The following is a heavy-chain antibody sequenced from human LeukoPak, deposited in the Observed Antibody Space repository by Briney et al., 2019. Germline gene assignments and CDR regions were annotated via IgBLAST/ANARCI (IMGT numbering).Heavy chain of an antibody. V-gene: IGHV3-30*04. J-gene: IGHJ4*02. CDR2: ISYDGSNK. CDR1: GFTFSSYA. Sequence: GGSLRLSCAASGFTFSSYAMHWVRQAPGKGLEWVAVISYDGSNKYYADSVKGRFTISRDNSKNTLYLQMNSLRAEDTAVYYCARVKGPYSSSLNYWGQGTLVTVSS. CDR3: ARVKGPYSSSLNY. D-gene: IGHD6-6*01.